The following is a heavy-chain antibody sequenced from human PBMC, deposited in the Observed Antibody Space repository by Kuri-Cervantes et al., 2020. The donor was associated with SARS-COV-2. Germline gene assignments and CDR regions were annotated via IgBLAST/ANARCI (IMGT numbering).Heavy chain of an antibody. J-gene: IGHJ4*02. V-gene: IGHV3-33*01. CDR3: ARDWGVWAIDY. CDR2: IWYDGSNK. Sequence: GGSLRLSCAASGFTFSSYGMHWVRQAPGKGLEWVAVIWYDGSNKYYADSVKGRFTVSRDNSKNTLYLQMNSLRAEDTAVYYCARDWGVWAIDYWGQGTLVTVSS. D-gene: IGHD3-16*01. CDR1: GFTFSSYG.